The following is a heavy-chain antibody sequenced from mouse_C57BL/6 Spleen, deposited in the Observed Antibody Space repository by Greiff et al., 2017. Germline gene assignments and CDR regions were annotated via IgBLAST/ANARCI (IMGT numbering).Heavy chain of an antibody. J-gene: IGHJ1*03. V-gene: IGHV1-62-2*01. CDR1: GYTFTEYT. Sequence: QVQLQQSGAELVKPGASVKLSCKASGYTFTEYTIHWVKQRSGQGLEWIGWFYPGSGSIKYNEKFKDKATLTADKSSSTVYLELSRLTSEDSAVYFCARHEEGYYSNYGYFDVWGTGTTVTVSS. CDR2: FYPGSGSI. CDR3: ARHEEGYYSNYGYFDV. D-gene: IGHD2-5*01.